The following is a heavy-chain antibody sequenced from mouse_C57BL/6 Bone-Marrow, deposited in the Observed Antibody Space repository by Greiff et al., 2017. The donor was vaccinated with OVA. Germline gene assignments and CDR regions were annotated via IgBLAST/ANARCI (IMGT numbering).Heavy chain of an antibody. CDR3: ARQGTPVVTTEVAHWYFDV. D-gene: IGHD1-1*01. CDR2: ISSGGSYT. J-gene: IGHJ1*03. Sequence: EVQLVESGGDLVKPGGSLKLSCAASGFTFSSYGMSWVRQTPDKRLEWVATISSGGSYTYYPDSVKGRFTISRDNAKNTLYLQMSSLKSEDTAMYYCARQGTPVVTTEVAHWYFDVWGKGTTVTVSS. V-gene: IGHV5-6*01. CDR1: GFTFSSYG.